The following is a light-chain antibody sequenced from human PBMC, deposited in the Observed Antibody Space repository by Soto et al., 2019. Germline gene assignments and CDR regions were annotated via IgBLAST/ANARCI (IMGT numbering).Light chain of an antibody. V-gene: IGKV3-15*01. J-gene: IGKJ1*01. CDR2: DAS. Sequence: ELVMTQSPATLSLSPGERATLSCWASQSLGSNLAWYQQKPGQAPRLLIYDASTRATGIPVRFSGSGSGTEFTLTISSLQSEDFVVYYCQQYDNWPRTFGQGTKVDIK. CDR1: QSLGSN. CDR3: QQYDNWPRT.